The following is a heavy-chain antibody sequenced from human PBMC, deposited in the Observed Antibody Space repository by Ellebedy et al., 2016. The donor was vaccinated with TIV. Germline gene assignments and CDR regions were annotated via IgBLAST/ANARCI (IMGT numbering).Heavy chain of an antibody. CDR2: IYYSGST. J-gene: IGHJ5*02. Sequence: MPSETLSLTCTVSGGSISSYYWSWIRQPPGKGLEWIGYIYYSGSTNYNPSLKSRVTISVDTSKNQFSLKLSSVTAADTAVYYCARGGRIGQQLVWFDPWGQGTPVTVSS. CDR3: ARGGRIGQQLVWFDP. V-gene: IGHV4-59*01. D-gene: IGHD6-13*01. CDR1: GGSISSYY.